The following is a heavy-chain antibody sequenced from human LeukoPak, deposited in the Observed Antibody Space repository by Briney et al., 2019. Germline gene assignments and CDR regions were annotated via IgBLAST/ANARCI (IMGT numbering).Heavy chain of an antibody. CDR1: GNYW. CDR2: INSDGSWT. Sequence: GGSLRLSCAASGNYWMHWVRQAPGKGLVWVSHINSDGSWTSYADSVKGRFTISKDNATNTVYLQMNSLRAEDTAVYYCVSFYETYWGRGTLVTVSS. D-gene: IGHD2/OR15-2a*01. J-gene: IGHJ4*02. V-gene: IGHV3-74*01. CDR3: VSFYETY.